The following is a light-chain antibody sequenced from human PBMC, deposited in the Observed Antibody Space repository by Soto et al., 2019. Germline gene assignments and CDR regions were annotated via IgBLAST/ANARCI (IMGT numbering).Light chain of an antibody. J-gene: IGKJ1*01. CDR1: QNINNW. CDR3: QQYMSYS. Sequence: DIQMTQSPSTLSASVVYRVTITCRASQNINNWIAWYQQKPGKAPKFLIYDASTLESGVPSRFSGSGSGTEFTLTISSLQPDDFATYYCQQYMSYSFGQGTKVDI. V-gene: IGKV1-5*01. CDR2: DAS.